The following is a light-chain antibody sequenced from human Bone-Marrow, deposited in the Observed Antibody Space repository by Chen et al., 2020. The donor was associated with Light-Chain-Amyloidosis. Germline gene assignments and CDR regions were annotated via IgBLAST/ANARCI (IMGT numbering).Light chain of an antibody. V-gene: IGKV2-28*01. CDR3: MQALQTPCA. Sequence: DIVMTQSPLSLPVSPGEPASISCRSSQSLLHSNGYNYLDWYLQKPGQSPQLLIYLGSNRASGVPIRFSGIGSCADFTLTISRLEAEDVGVYYCMQALQTPCAFGQGTKVEIK. CDR2: LGS. J-gene: IGKJ1*01. CDR1: QSLLHSNGYNY.